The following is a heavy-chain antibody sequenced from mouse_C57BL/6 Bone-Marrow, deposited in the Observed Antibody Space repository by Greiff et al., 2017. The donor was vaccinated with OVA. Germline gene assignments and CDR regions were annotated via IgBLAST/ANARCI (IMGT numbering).Heavy chain of an antibody. CDR3: ASIYYDYDGHLDY. V-gene: IGHV1-82*01. D-gene: IGHD2-4*01. CDR1: GYAFSSSW. CDR2: IYPGDGDT. Sequence: QVQLQQSGPELVKPGASVKISCKASGYAFSSSWMNWVKQRPGKGLEWIGRIYPGDGDTNYNGKFKGKATLTADKSSSTAYMQLSSLTSEDSAVYFCASIYYDYDGHLDYWGQGTTLTVSS. J-gene: IGHJ2*01.